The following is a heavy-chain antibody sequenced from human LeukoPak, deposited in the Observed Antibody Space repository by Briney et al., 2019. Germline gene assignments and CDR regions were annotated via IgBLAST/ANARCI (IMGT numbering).Heavy chain of an antibody. CDR3: ARWGGYYDSSGPRVGYYYMDV. CDR2: IIPIFGTA. J-gene: IGHJ6*03. CDR1: GGTFSSYA. Sequence: ASVKVSCKASGGTFSSYAISWVRQAPGQGLEWMGGIIPIFGTADYAQKFQGRVTITADKSTSTAYMELSSLRSEDTAVYYCARWGGYYDSSGPRVGYYYMDVWGKGTTVTVSS. V-gene: IGHV1-69*06. D-gene: IGHD3-22*01.